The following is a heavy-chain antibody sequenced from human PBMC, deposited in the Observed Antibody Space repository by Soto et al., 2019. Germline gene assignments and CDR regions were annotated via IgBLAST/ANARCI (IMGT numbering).Heavy chain of an antibody. D-gene: IGHD4-17*01. CDR2: IYSGGST. CDR3: ARGGGVTTVSHFDY. J-gene: IGHJ4*02. V-gene: IGHV3-66*01. CDR1: GFTVSANY. Sequence: GGSLRLSCAASGFTVSANYMSWVRQAPGKGLEWVSGIYSGGSTYYADSVKGRFTISRDNSKNTLYLQMNSLRAEDTAVYYCARGGGVTTVSHFDYWAQGNLVTVSS.